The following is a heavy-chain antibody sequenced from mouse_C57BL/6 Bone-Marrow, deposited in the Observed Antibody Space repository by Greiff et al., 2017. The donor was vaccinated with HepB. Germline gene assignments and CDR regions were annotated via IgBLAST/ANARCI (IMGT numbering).Heavy chain of an antibody. CDR1: GFNIKDDY. CDR2: FDPENGDT. Sequence: EVKLVESGAELVRPGASVKLSCTASGFNIKDDYMHWVKQRPEQGLEWIGWFDPENGDTEYASKFQGKATITADTSSNTAYLQLSSLTSEDTAVYYCSPLTTVVAWYFDVWGTGTTVTVSS. V-gene: IGHV14-4*01. D-gene: IGHD1-1*01. CDR3: SPLTTVVAWYFDV. J-gene: IGHJ1*03.